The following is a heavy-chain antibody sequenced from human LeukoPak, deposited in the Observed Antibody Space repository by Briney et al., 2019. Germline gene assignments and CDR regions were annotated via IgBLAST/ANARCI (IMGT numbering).Heavy chain of an antibody. CDR1: GGSISNYY. CDR2: IYTSGST. V-gene: IGHV4-4*07. J-gene: IGHJ6*03. Sequence: PSETLSLTCTVSGGSISNYYWSWLRQPAGKGLEWIGRIYTSGSTNYNPSLKSRVTMSVDTSKNQFSLKLRSVTAADTAVYYCARGYNWGSPTRNFYYLDVWGKGTTVTVSS. D-gene: IGHD7-27*01. CDR3: ARGYNWGSPTRNFYYLDV.